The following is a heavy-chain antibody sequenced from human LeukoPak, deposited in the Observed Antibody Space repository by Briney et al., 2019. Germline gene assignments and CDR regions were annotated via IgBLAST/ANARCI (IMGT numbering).Heavy chain of an antibody. CDR2: IYSGGST. CDR1: GFTVSSNY. CDR3: ARGYRRAYYFDY. Sequence: GGSLRLSCAASGFTVSSNYMSWVRQAPGKGLEWVSVIYSGGSTYYADSVKGRFTISRDNSKNTLYLQMSSLRAEDTAVYYCARGYRRAYYFDYWGQGTLVTVSS. J-gene: IGHJ4*02. V-gene: IGHV3-66*01. D-gene: IGHD3-16*02.